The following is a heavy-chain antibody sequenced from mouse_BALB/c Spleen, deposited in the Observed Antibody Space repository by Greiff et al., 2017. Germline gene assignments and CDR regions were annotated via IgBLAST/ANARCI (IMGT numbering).Heavy chain of an antibody. D-gene: IGHD1-1*02. CDR3: ARDGCYGHAMDY. Sequence: EVKLMESGGGLVKPGGSLKLSCAASGFTFSSYAMSWVRQSPEKRLEWVAEISSGGSYTSYPDTVTGRFTISRDNAKNTLYLEMSSLRSEDTALDYCARDGCYGHAMDYWGQGTSVTVAS. J-gene: IGHJ4*01. CDR1: GFTFSSYA. CDR2: ISSGGSYT. V-gene: IGHV5-9-4*01.